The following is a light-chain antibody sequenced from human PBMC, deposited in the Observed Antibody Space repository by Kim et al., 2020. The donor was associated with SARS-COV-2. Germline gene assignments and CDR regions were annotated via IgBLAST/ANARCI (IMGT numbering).Light chain of an antibody. J-gene: IGKJ4*01. Sequence: VPPGERATLSCKASQSIFSNLAWYQQKPGQAPRLLIYGASTRDTGIPARFSGSRSGTEFNLTISSLQSEDFAVYFCQHYHNWEISFGGGTKVDIK. CDR1: QSIFSN. V-gene: IGKV3-15*01. CDR3: QHYHNWEIS. CDR2: GAS.